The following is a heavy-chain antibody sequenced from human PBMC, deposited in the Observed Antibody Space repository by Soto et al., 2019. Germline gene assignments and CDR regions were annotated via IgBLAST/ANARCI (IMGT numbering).Heavy chain of an antibody. CDR3: ARVGTRGYSYGIFDWYFDL. J-gene: IGHJ2*01. CDR1: GYTFTGYY. CDR2: INPNSGGT. Sequence: ASVKVSCKASGYTFTGYYMHWVREARGQGLEWMGWINPNSGGTNYAQKFQGRVTMTRDTSISTAYMELSRLRSDDTAVYYCARVGTRGYSYGIFDWYFDLWGRGTLVTVSS. D-gene: IGHD5-18*01. V-gene: IGHV1-2*02.